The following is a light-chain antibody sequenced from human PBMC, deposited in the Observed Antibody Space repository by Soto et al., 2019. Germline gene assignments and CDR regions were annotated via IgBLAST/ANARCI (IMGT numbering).Light chain of an antibody. Sequence: QSALTQPPSSSGSPGQSVTISCSGTSSDIGAYNYVSWYQQHPGKAPKLLISEVTNRPSGVPDRFSGSKSGNTASLTVSGLQGDDEDDYYCSSYGGNNSYVIFGGGTKLTVL. CDR3: SSYGGNNSYVI. CDR2: EVT. CDR1: SSDIGAYNY. J-gene: IGLJ2*01. V-gene: IGLV2-8*01.